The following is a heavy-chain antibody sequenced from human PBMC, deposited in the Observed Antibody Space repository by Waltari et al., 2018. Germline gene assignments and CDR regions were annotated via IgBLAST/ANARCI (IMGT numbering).Heavy chain of an antibody. CDR2: NTPDSTNI. V-gene: IGHV3-21*01. CDR1: GFTFSQYG. J-gene: IGHJ3*02. CDR3: ARDGFRPEDYSDSSGYSYAFDI. Sequence: EVQLVESGGGLVKPGGSLRLSCAASGFTFSQYGMNWVRQAPGKGLECVASNTPDSTNIIYADTVKGRFPISRDYAKNSLYLHMNSLRAEDTAIYYCARDGFRPEDYSDSSGYSYAFDIWGQGTKVTVSS. D-gene: IGHD3-22*01.